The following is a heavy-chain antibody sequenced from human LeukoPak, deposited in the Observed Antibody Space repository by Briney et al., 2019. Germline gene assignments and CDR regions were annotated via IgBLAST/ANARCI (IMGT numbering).Heavy chain of an antibody. Sequence: ASVKVSCKASGYTFTSYGISWVRQAPGQGLEWMGWISAYNGNTNYAQKLQGRVTMTTDTSTSTAYMGLRSLRSDDTAVYYCARMYDSSGYDAFDIWGQGTMVTVSS. D-gene: IGHD3-22*01. J-gene: IGHJ3*02. CDR1: GYTFTSYG. CDR3: ARMYDSSGYDAFDI. V-gene: IGHV1-18*01. CDR2: ISAYNGNT.